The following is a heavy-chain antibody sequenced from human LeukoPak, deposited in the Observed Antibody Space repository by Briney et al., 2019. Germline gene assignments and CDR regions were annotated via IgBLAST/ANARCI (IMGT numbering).Heavy chain of an antibody. V-gene: IGHV3-11*01. Sequence: GGSLRLSCAASGFTFSDYCMSWIRQAPGKGLEWVSYISSSGSTIYYADSVKGRFTISRDNAKNSLYLQMNSLRAEDTAVYYCARRNYYDSSGFDPWGQGTLVTVSS. D-gene: IGHD3-22*01. J-gene: IGHJ5*02. CDR1: GFTFSDYC. CDR2: ISSSGSTI. CDR3: ARRNYYDSSGFDP.